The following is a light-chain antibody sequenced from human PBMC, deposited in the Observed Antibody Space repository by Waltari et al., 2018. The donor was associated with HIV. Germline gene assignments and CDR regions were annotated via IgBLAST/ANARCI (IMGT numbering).Light chain of an antibody. J-gene: IGLJ2*01. V-gene: IGLV2-14*01. Sequence: SALTQPASVSGSPGQSVTIPCPGTRCDFDLHIFLSWYQHHPGRAPQLIIFGVNYRPSGISSRFSASKSGDTASLTISGLQSGDEADYYCTTYTATDSLLIGSGTKLTVL. CDR2: GVN. CDR3: TTYTATDSLL. CDR1: RCDFDLHIF.